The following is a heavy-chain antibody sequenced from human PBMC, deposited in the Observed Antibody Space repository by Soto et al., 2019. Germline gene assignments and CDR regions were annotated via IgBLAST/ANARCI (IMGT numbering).Heavy chain of an antibody. V-gene: IGHV4-31*03. D-gene: IGHD1-26*01. CDR2: IYYSGST. Sequence: SSETLSLTCTVSGGSISSGGYYWSWIRQHPGKGLEWIGYIYYSGSTYYNPSLKSRVTISVDTSKSQFSLKLSSVTAADTAVYYCARGGYSGSYRPGYYFDYWGQGTLVTVSS. J-gene: IGHJ4*02. CDR1: GGSISSGGYY. CDR3: ARGGYSGSYRPGYYFDY.